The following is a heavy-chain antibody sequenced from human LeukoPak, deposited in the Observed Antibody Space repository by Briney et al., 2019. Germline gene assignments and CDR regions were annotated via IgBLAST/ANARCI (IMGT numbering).Heavy chain of an antibody. CDR3: AKISSSWYISDY. D-gene: IGHD6-13*01. Sequence: QPGGSLRLSCAASGFTFSSYWMSRVRQAPGKGLEWVANIKQDGSEKYYVDSVKGRFTISRDNAKNSLYLQMNSLRAEDTAVYYCAKISSSWYISDYWGQGTLVTVSS. CDR1: GFTFSSYW. CDR2: IKQDGSEK. J-gene: IGHJ4*02. V-gene: IGHV3-7*01.